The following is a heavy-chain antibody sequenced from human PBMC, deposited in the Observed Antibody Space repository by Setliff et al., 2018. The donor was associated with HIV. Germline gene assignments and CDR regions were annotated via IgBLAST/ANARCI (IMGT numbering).Heavy chain of an antibody. CDR1: GYSISNGYY. CDR3: ARSDSYCVGDCYGVDGVDAFDI. D-gene: IGHD2-21*02. Sequence: SETLSLTCALSGYSISNGYYWGWIRQHSGKGLEWIGSIYHRGSTFYNPSLRSRIIIAVDTSKNQLSLKLSSVTAADTALYYCARSDSYCVGDCYGVDGVDAFDIWGQGTMVTVSS. J-gene: IGHJ3*02. CDR2: IYHRGST. V-gene: IGHV4-38-2*01.